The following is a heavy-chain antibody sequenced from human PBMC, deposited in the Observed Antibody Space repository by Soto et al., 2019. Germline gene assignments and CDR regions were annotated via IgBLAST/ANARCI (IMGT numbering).Heavy chain of an antibody. D-gene: IGHD2-21*01. Sequence: QVQLVESGGGVVQPGRSLRLSCAASGFTFSSYGMHWVRQAPGKGLEWVAVIYDGSNKYYADSVKGRFTISRDNSKNTTYLQMTSLRAEDTAVYYCAKEVWRGPMDVWGQGTTVTVSS. J-gene: IGHJ6*02. V-gene: IGHV3-30*18. CDR3: AKEVWRGPMDV. CDR1: GFTFSSYG. CDR2: IYDGSNK.